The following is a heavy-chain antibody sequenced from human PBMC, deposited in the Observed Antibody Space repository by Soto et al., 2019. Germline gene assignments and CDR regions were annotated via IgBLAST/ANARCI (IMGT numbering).Heavy chain of an antibody. V-gene: IGHV5-51*01. J-gene: IGHJ3*02. Sequence: GESLNISCKGCGYRFTNYWIGWVRQITGKGLEWMGIIYPGDSDTRYSPSFQGQVAISADKSISTAYLQWSSLKASDTAMYYCARPILTGYYNRAFGIWGQGTMVTVSS. D-gene: IGHD3-9*01. CDR3: ARPILTGYYNRAFGI. CDR1: GYRFTNYW. CDR2: IYPGDSDT.